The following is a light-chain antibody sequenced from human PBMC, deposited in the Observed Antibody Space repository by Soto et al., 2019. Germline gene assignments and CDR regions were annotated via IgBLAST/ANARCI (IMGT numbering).Light chain of an antibody. V-gene: IGLV2-8*01. J-gene: IGLJ1*01. CDR1: SSDVGGYNY. Sequence: QSALTLPPSASGSPGQSVTISCTGTSSDVGGYNYVSWHQHHPGKAPKLIIYDVTKRPSGVPDRFSGSKSGYTASLTVSGLQAEDEADYYCSSFAGGNIYVFGTVKKVTV. CDR3: SSFAGGNIYV. CDR2: DVT.